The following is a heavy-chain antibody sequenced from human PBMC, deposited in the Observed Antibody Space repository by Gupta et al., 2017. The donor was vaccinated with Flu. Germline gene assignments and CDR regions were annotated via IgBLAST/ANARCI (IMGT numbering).Heavy chain of an antibody. J-gene: IGHJ4*02. CDR3: ARDHSQWLVRS. V-gene: IGHV4-31*03. D-gene: IGHD6-19*01. CDR1: GASIVSGGYY. CDR2: IYYSGST. Sequence: QVQLQESGPGLVKPSQTLSLTCTVSGASIVSGGYYWSWLRQHPGKGLEWIGYIYYSGSTYYNPSLKSRITISVDTSQNQFSLKLSSVTAADTAVYYCARDHSQWLVRSWGQGILVTVSS.